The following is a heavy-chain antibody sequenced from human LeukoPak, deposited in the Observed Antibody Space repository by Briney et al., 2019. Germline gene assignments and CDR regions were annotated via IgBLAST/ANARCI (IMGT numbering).Heavy chain of an antibody. J-gene: IGHJ3*02. Sequence: GGSLRLSCAASGFTFSSNGMNWVRQAPGKGLEWVSYISSSGSTIYYADSVKGRFTISRDNAKNSLYLQMNSLRAEDTAVYYCARAIYDYVWGSYRYNAFDIWGQGTMVTVSS. V-gene: IGHV3-48*03. D-gene: IGHD3-16*02. CDR3: ARAIYDYVWGSYRYNAFDI. CDR2: ISSSGSTI. CDR1: GFTFSSNG.